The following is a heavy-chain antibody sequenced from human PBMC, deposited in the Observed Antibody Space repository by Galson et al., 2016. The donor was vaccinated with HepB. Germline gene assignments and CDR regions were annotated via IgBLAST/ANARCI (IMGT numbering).Heavy chain of an antibody. D-gene: IGHD3-9*01. V-gene: IGHV3-23*01. CDR3: ANRRGILTGPAGY. Sequence: SLRLSCAASGFSFSSYKMNWVRQAPGKGLEWVSGLSGSGGSTYYADSVKGRFTISRDNSKNTLYLQMNSLRAEDTAVYYCANRRGILTGPAGYWGQGTLVTVSS. J-gene: IGHJ4*02. CDR1: GFSFSSYK. CDR2: LSGSGGST.